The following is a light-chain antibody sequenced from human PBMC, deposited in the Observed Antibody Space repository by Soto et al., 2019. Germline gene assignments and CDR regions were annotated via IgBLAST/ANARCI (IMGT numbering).Light chain of an antibody. CDR1: QSISTY. J-gene: IGKJ1*01. V-gene: IGKV1-39*01. Sequence: DIQMTQSPYSLSASVGDRVTISCRASQSISTYLNWYQQRPGEAPNLLIYATSTLQTGVPSRFSGSGSGADFTLTISSLQPEDFATYYCQQSHTIPWTFGQGTKVEIK. CDR3: QQSHTIPWT. CDR2: ATS.